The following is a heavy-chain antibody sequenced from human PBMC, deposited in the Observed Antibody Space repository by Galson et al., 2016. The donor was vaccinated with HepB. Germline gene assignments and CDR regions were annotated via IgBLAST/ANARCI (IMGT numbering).Heavy chain of an antibody. J-gene: IGHJ4*02. CDR2: IKRDGTAA. CDR1: GFTFSGYW. Sequence: SLRLSCAASGFTFSGYWMHWVRQVPGKGLVWVSRIKRDGTAATYADSVRGRFTISRDNAKNTLYLQMSNLRVGDTALYYCASGLVSGTKYWGQGTLVTVSS. CDR3: ASGLVSGTKY. D-gene: IGHD2-8*01. V-gene: IGHV3-74*01.